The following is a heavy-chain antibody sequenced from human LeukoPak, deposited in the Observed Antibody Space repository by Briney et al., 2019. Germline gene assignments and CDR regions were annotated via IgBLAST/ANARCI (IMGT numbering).Heavy chain of an antibody. CDR2: ISSSSSYI. CDR3: ARDPINIATAANGFDY. V-gene: IGHV3-21*01. J-gene: IGHJ4*02. CDR1: GFTFSRYS. Sequence: PGGSLRLSCAASGFTFSRYSINWVRQAPGKGLEWVSSISSSSSYIYYAEPVKGRFTVFRDNAKNSLYLQMNSLRVEDTAVYYCARDPINIATAANGFDYWGQGTPVTVSS. D-gene: IGHD6-13*01.